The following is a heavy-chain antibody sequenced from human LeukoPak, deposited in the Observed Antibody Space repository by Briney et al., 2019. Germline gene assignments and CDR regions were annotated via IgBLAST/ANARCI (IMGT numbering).Heavy chain of an antibody. Sequence: PSETLSLTCTVSAGSLTNGDYYWTWLRQPPGKALEWIGFVYYTGSTYYTPSLEGRATISVDTSKHQFSVKLSSVTAADTAVYYCARSQTYYGSGDYWSPGTLVTVSS. CDR3: ARSQTYYGSGDY. V-gene: IGHV4-61*08. D-gene: IGHD3-10*01. CDR1: AGSLTNGDYY. J-gene: IGHJ4*02. CDR2: VYYTGST.